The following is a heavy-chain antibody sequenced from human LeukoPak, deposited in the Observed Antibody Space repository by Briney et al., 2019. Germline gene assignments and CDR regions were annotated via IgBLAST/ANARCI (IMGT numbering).Heavy chain of an antibody. D-gene: IGHD1-14*01. V-gene: IGHV3-33*01. CDR2: IWYDGSIK. CDR1: GFTFSSYG. J-gene: IGHJ3*02. Sequence: PGRSLRLSCAASGFTFSSYGMHWVRQAPGKGLEWVAVIWYDGSIKYYADSVKGRLTISRDNSQNTLYLQMNRLRAEDTAVYYCARRNLDAFDIWGQGTMVTVSS. CDR3: ARRNLDAFDI.